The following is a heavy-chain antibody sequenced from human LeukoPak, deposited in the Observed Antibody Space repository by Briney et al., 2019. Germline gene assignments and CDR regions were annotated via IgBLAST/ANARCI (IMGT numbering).Heavy chain of an antibody. D-gene: IGHD2-2*02. CDR1: GFTFSSYA. CDR2: ISGSGGST. Sequence: GGSLRLSCAASGFTFSSYAMSWVRQAPGKGLEWVSAISGSGGSTYYADSVKGRFTISRDNSKNTLYLQMNSLRAEDTAVYYCAKDGGSYRLLYQLNWSDPWGQGTLVTVSS. CDR3: AKDGGSYRLLYQLNWSDP. J-gene: IGHJ5*02. V-gene: IGHV3-23*01.